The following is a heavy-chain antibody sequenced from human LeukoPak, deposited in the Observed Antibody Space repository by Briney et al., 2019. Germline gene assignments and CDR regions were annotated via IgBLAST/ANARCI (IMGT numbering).Heavy chain of an antibody. D-gene: IGHD1-1*01. CDR1: GGSISSYY. Sequence: PSETLSLTCTVSGGSISSYYWSWIRQPPGKGLEWIGYIYYSGSTNSNPSLKSRVTISVDTSKNQFSLKLSSVTAADTAVYYCARHMMVGRPAFGYWGQGTLVTVSS. CDR3: ARHMMVGRPAFGY. CDR2: IYYSGST. V-gene: IGHV4-59*08. J-gene: IGHJ4*02.